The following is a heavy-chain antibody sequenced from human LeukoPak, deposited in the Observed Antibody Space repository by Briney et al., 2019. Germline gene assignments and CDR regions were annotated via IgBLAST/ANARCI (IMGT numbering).Heavy chain of an antibody. J-gene: IGHJ4*02. Sequence: GGSLRLSCVASGFTFTNAWMSWVRQAPGKGLEWVGRIKSKTVGGTTDYPAPVQGRFTISRDDSKNTVYLQMNSLKTEDTAVYYCTTDRGIAVRPLFDYWGQGTLVTVSS. V-gene: IGHV3-15*01. CDR2: IKSKTVGGTT. D-gene: IGHD6-6*01. CDR1: GFTFTNAW. CDR3: TTDRGIAVRPLFDY.